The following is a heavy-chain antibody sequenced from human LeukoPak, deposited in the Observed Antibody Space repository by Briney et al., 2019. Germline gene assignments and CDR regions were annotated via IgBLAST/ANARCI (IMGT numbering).Heavy chain of an antibody. CDR1: GGSISSSSYY. Sequence: SETPSLTCTVSGGSISSSSYYWGWIRQPPGKGLEWIGSIYYSGSTYYNPSLKSRVTISVDTSKNQFSLKLSSVTAADTAVYYCATAMAFDYWGQGTLVTVSS. CDR3: ATAMAFDY. J-gene: IGHJ4*02. CDR2: IYYSGST. V-gene: IGHV4-39*05. D-gene: IGHD5-18*01.